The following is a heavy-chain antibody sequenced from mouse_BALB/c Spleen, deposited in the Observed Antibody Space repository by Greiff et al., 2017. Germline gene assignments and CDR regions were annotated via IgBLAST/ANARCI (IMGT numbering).Heavy chain of an antibody. D-gene: IGHD1-1*01. CDR1: GFTFSSYT. Sequence: EVQRVESGGGLVQPGGSLKLSCAASGFTFSSYTMSWVRQTPEKRLEWVAYISNGGGSTYYPDTVKGRFTISRDNAKNTLYLQMSSLKSEDTAMYYCARSGDGSSLYYYAMDYWGQGTSVTVSS. J-gene: IGHJ4*01. V-gene: IGHV5-12-2*01. CDR2: ISNGGGST. CDR3: ARSGDGSSLYYYAMDY.